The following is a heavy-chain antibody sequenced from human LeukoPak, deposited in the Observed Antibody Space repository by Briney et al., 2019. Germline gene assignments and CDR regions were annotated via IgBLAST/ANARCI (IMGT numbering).Heavy chain of an antibody. V-gene: IGHV3-49*03. Sequence: GRSLRLSCIASGFTFGDYAMSWFRRVPGKGLEWVGFIRSKIYGGTTEYAASVKGRFTISRDDSKSIAYLQMNSLKTEDTAVYYCTRDQYSSGWYDILFDYWGQGTLVTVSS. CDR3: TRDQYSSGWYDILFDY. D-gene: IGHD6-19*01. CDR2: IRSKIYGGTT. J-gene: IGHJ4*02. CDR1: GFTFGDYA.